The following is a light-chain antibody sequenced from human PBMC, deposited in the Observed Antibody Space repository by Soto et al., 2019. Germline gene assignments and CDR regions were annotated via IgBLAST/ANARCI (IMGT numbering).Light chain of an antibody. CDR1: QSVSSSY. J-gene: IGKJ4*01. Sequence: EIVLTQSPGTLSLSPGDRVTLSCRASQSVSSSYLAWYQQKPGQAPRLLIYGASSRATGIPDRFSGSGSGADFTLTISRLEPEDFAVYYCQQYGRSPLTFGGGTKVEIK. CDR2: GAS. CDR3: QQYGRSPLT. V-gene: IGKV3-20*01.